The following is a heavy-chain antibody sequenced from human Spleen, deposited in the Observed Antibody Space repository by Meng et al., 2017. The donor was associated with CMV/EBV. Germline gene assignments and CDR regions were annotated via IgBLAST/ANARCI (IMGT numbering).Heavy chain of an antibody. V-gene: IGHV2-5*01. J-gene: IGHJ3*02. Sequence: SGFSLSTSGVGVRWIRQPPGKALEWLALIYWNDDKRYSPSLKSRLTITKDTSKNQVVLTMTNMDPVDTATYYCAHRIAVAGADAFDIWGQGTMVTVSS. D-gene: IGHD6-19*01. CDR3: AHRIAVAGADAFDI. CDR2: IYWNDDK. CDR1: GFSLSTSGVG.